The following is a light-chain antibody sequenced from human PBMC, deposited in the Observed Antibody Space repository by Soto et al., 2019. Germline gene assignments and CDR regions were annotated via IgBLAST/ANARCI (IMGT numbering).Light chain of an antibody. J-gene: IGLJ3*02. CDR2: EVS. CDR3: SSYTSSSTLV. Sequence: QSVLTQPASVSGSPGQSITISCTGTSSDVGGYNYVSWYQQQSGKAPKLMIHEVSNRPSGVSSRFSGSKSGNTASLTISGLQAEDEADYYCSSYTSSSTLVFGGGTQLTVL. CDR1: SSDVGGYNY. V-gene: IGLV2-14*01.